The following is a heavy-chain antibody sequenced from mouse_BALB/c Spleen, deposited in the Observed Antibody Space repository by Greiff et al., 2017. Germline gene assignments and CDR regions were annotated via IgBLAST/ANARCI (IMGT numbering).Heavy chain of an antibody. CDR3: TRGGLYGNYLYYFDY. Sequence: VKLMESGAELVRPGASVTLSCKASGYTFTDYEMHWVKQTPVHGLEWIGAIDPETGGTAYNQKLKGKATLTADKSSSTAYMELRSLTSEDSAVYYCTRGGLYGNYLYYFDYWGQGTTLTVSS. J-gene: IGHJ2*01. CDR1: GYTFTDYE. CDR2: IDPETGGT. V-gene: IGHV1-15*01. D-gene: IGHD2-10*02.